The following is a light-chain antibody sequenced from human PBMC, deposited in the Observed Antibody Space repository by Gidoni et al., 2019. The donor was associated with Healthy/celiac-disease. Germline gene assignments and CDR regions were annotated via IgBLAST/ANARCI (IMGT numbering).Light chain of an antibody. CDR1: QSISSY. Sequence: DIQMTQSPSSLSASVGDRVTITCRASQSISSYLNWYHQKPGKAPKLLLYASSSLQSGVPSRFSGSGSGTDFTLTISSLQPEDFATYYCQQSYSTPPSTFGQGTKLEIK. J-gene: IGKJ2*01. V-gene: IGKV1-39*01. CDR2: ASS. CDR3: QQSYSTPPST.